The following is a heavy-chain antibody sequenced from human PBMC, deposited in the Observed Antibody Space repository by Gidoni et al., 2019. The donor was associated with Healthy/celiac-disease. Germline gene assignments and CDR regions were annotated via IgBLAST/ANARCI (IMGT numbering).Heavy chain of an antibody. J-gene: IGHJ5*02. CDR3: ARDRLGAPVRFDP. CDR2: IYTSGST. Sequence: QVQLQESGPGLVQPSQTLSLTCTVSGGSISSGSYYWSWIRQPAGKGLEWIGRIYTSGSTNYNPSLKSRVTISVDTSKNQFSLKLSSVTAADTAVYYCARDRLGAPVRFDPWGQGTLVTVSS. V-gene: IGHV4-61*02. CDR1: GGSISSGSYY. D-gene: IGHD1-26*01.